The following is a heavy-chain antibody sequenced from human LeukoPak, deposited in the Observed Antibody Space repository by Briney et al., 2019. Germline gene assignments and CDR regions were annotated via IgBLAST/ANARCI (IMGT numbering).Heavy chain of an antibody. V-gene: IGHV3-23*01. CDR3: AKASSRTTVTSDYYYYGMDV. J-gene: IGHJ6*02. Sequence: GGSLRLSCAASGFTFSGYAMSWVRQAPGKGLEWVSGISGSGRNTYYADSVKGRFTISRDNSKNTLYLQMNSLRAEDTAVYYCAKASSRTTVTSDYYYYGMDVWGQGTTVTVSS. CDR1: GFTFSGYA. D-gene: IGHD4-17*01. CDR2: ISGSGRNT.